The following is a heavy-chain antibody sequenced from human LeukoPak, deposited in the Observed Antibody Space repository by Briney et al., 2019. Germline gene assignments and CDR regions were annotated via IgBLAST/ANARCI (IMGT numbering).Heavy chain of an antibody. D-gene: IGHD5-12*01. Sequence: GGSLRLSSAASGFTFSHYTMNWVRQTPGKGLEWISSINPAGTSTYYADSVKGRFTISRDAAKNSLYLQMNSLRVEDTALYYCVRDFSGESGYGGYWGPGTLVTVSS. V-gene: IGHV3-21*01. CDR3: VRDFSGESGYGGY. J-gene: IGHJ4*02. CDR2: INPAGTST. CDR1: GFTFSHYT.